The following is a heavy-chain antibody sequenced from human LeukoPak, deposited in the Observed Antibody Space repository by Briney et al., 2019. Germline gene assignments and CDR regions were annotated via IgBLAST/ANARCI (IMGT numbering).Heavy chain of an antibody. J-gene: IGHJ5*02. Sequence: GGSLRLSCAASGFTFSSYGMSWVRQAPGKGLEWVSAISGSGGSTYYADSVKGRFTISRDNSKNTLYLQMNSLRAEDTAVYYCAKDLSYGDYVWFDPWGQGTLVTVSS. D-gene: IGHD4-17*01. V-gene: IGHV3-23*01. CDR2: ISGSGGST. CDR3: AKDLSYGDYVWFDP. CDR1: GFTFSSYG.